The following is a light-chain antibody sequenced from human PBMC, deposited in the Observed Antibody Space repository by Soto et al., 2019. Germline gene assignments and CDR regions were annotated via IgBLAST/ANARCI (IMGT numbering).Light chain of an antibody. J-gene: IGKJ3*01. CDR3: LQHNSYPFT. Sequence: DIQMTQSPSSLSASVGDRVTITCRASQSISGYLNWYQQKPGRAPNLLIYTAFSLQSGVPSRFSGSASGTDFTLTISSLQPEDFATYYCLQHNSYPFTFGPGTKVDIK. CDR2: TAF. V-gene: IGKV1-39*01. CDR1: QSISGY.